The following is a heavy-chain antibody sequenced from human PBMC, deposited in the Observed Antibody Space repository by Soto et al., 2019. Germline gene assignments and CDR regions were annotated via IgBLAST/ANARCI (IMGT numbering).Heavy chain of an antibody. Sequence: GGSLRLSCAVSGFTFSSYAMHWVRQAPGKGLEWVAAISYDGSNKYYADSVKGRFTISRDNSKNTLYLQMNSLRAEDTAVYYCARGPVAGYVYYYGMDVWGQGTTVTVSS. CDR3: ARGPVAGYVYYYGMDV. CDR1: GFTFSSYA. J-gene: IGHJ6*02. V-gene: IGHV3-30-3*01. CDR2: ISYDGSNK. D-gene: IGHD6-19*01.